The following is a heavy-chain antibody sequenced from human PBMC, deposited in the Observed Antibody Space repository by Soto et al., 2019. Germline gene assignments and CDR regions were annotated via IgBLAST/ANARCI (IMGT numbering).Heavy chain of an antibody. CDR1: GFTFSSYA. J-gene: IGHJ4*02. CDR3: SRGESYGSGYYSCFDY. Sequence: GGSLRLSCAASGFTFSSYAMNWVRLAPGKGLEWVSGISGSGGSTYYADSVKGRFTISRDSSKNTLYLQMNSLRAEDTAVYYCSRGESYGSGYYSCFDYWGQGTMVTVSS. D-gene: IGHD3-10*01. CDR2: ISGSGGST. V-gene: IGHV3-23*01.